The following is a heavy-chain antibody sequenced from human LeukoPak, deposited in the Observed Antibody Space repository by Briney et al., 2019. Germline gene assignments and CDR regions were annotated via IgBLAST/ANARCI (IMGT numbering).Heavy chain of an antibody. D-gene: IGHD2-21*02. V-gene: IGHV4-31*02. J-gene: IGHJ4*02. CDR1: GFTFSDYY. CDR2: IYSSGTT. Sequence: LRLSCAASGFTFSDYYMSWIRQHPGKGLEWIGFIYSSGTTYYNPSLRSRVIISVDTSKNHFSLKLSSVTAADTSVYYCARDRGGDCCHFDYWGQGTLVTVSS. CDR3: ARDRGGDCCHFDY.